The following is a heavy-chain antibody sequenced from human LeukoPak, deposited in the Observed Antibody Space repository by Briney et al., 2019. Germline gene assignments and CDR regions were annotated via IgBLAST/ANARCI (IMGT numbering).Heavy chain of an antibody. D-gene: IGHD4-23*01. Sequence: ASVKVSCKASGYTFTGYYLHWVRQAPGQGLEWMGWINPNSGSSDLVQKFQGRVTITRNTSISTAYMELSSLRSEDTAVYYCARLEDGGNLQYYFDYWGQGTLVTVSS. CDR3: ARLEDGGNLQYYFDY. J-gene: IGHJ4*02. V-gene: IGHV1-8*03. CDR1: GYTFTGYY. CDR2: INPNSGSS.